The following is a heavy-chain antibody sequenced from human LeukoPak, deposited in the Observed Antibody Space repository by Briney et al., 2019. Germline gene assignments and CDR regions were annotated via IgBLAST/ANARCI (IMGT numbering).Heavy chain of an antibody. CDR1: GYTLPDYY. D-gene: IGHD6-19*01. CDR3: ARGGIAVVVPDY. V-gene: IGHV1-2*02. CDR2: INPNSGGT. Sequence: ASVTVSYKASGYTLPDYYMHWVRQAPGRGLEWMGWINPNSGGTNYAQKFQGRFTMTRDTSISTAYMELSRLRSDDTAVYYCARGGIAVVVPDYWGQGTLVTVSS. J-gene: IGHJ4*02.